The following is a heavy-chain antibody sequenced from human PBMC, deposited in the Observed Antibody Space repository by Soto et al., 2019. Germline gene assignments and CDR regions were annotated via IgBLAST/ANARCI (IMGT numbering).Heavy chain of an antibody. Sequence: SETLSLTCTVSGGSISSGGYYWSWIRQHPGKGLEWIGYIYYSGSTYYNPSLKSRVTISVDTSKNQFSLKLSSVTAADTAVYYCASSPSPYGSWSSPSDYWGQGTLVTVSS. J-gene: IGHJ4*02. CDR1: GGSISSGGYY. D-gene: IGHD3-10*01. CDR2: IYYSGST. V-gene: IGHV4-31*03. CDR3: ASSPSPYGSWSSPSDY.